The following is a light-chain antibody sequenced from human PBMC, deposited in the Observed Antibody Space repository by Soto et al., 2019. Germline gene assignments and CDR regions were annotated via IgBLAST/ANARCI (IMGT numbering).Light chain of an antibody. J-gene: IGKJ5*01. CDR2: AAS. CDR3: QQLNSYPRT. CDR1: QGISSY. Sequence: DLEVNNSHSFHSATVGHIVTITCRASQGISSYLAWYQQKPGKAPKLLIYAASTLQSGVPSRFSGSGSGTEFTLTISSLQPEDFATYYCQQLNSYPRTFGQGTLLEIK. V-gene: IGKV1-9*01.